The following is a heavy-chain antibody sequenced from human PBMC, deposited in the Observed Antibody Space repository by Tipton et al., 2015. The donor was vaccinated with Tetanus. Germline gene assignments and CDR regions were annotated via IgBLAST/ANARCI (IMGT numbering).Heavy chain of an antibody. D-gene: IGHD2-15*01. V-gene: IGHV3-33*01. J-gene: IGHJ4*02. Sequence: AASGFIFSSYGIHWVRQAPGKGLEWVAVSWYDGTDKYYADSVKGRFTISRDNSKNTLYLQMNSLRAGGTAVYYCAREADCSGGSCFSGDLDNWGQGTQVTVSS. CDR3: AREADCSGGSCFSGDLDN. CDR1: GFIFSSYG. CDR2: SWYDGTDK.